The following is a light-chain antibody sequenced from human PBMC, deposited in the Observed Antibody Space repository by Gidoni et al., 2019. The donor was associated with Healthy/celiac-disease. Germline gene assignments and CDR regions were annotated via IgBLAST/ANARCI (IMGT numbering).Light chain of an antibody. CDR1: ALPKKY. V-gene: IGLV3-25*03. CDR3: QSADSSGTYEV. Sequence: SYELTQPPSVSVSAGQTARITCAGDALPKKYAYWYQQKPGQAPVLVIYKDSERPSGIPERFSGSSSGTTVTLTISGVQAEDEADYYCQSADSSGTYEVFGGGTKLTVL. J-gene: IGLJ2*01. CDR2: KDS.